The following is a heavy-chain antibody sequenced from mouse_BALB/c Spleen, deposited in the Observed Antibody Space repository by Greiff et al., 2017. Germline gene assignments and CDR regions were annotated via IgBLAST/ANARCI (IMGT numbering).Heavy chain of an antibody. CDR3: ANYYGSSYGYFDV. CDR2: IDPENGNT. CDR1: GFNIKDYY. J-gene: IGHJ1*01. Sequence: VQLQQSGAELVRPGASVKLSCKASGFNIKDYYMHWVKQRPEQGLEWIGWIDPENGNTIYDPKFQGKASITADTSSNTAYLQLSSLTSEDTAVYYCANYYGSSYGYFDVWGAGTTVTVSS. D-gene: IGHD1-1*01. V-gene: IGHV14-1*02.